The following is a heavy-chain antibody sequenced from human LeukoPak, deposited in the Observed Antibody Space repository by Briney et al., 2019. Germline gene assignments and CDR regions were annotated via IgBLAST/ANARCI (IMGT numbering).Heavy chain of an antibody. CDR3: ARDYYDSSGYSLAAFDI. CDR2: IYTSGST. V-gene: IGHV4-4*07. J-gene: IGHJ3*02. Sequence: SETLFLTCTVSGGSISSYYWSWIRKPAGKRLEWIGRIYTSGSTNYNPSLKSRVTMSVDTSKNQFSLKLSSVTAADTAVYYCARDYYDSSGYSLAAFDIWGQGTVVTVSS. CDR1: GGSISSYY. D-gene: IGHD3-22*01.